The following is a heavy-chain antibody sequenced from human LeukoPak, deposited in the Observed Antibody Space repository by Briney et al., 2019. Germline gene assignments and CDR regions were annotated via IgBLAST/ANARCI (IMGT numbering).Heavy chain of an antibody. CDR2: IYPGDSDT. CDR3: ARRGYSGYGLDYYYMDV. J-gene: IGHJ6*03. Sequence: GESLKISCKGSGYSFTSYWIGWVRQMPGKGLEWMGIIYPGDSDTRYSPSLQGQVTISADKSISTAYLQWSSLKASDTAMYYCARRGYSGYGLDYYYMDVWGKGTTVTVSS. CDR1: GYSFTSYW. D-gene: IGHD5-12*01. V-gene: IGHV5-51*01.